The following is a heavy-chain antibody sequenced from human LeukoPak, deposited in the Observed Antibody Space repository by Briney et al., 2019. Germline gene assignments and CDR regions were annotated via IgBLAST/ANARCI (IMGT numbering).Heavy chain of an antibody. CDR2: IYTSGST. J-gene: IGHJ4*02. D-gene: IGHD3-9*01. Sequence: PSETLSLTCTVSGGSISSYYWSWIRQPAGKGLEWIGRIYTSGSTNYNPSLKSRVTMSVDTSKNQFSLKLSSVTAADTAVYYCARQILRYFDWLLSPSDYWGQGTLVTVSS. CDR3: ARQILRYFDWLLSPSDY. V-gene: IGHV4-4*07. CDR1: GGSISSYY.